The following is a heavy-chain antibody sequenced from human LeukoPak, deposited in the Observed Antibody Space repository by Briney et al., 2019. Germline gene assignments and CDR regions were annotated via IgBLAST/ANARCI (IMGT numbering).Heavy chain of an antibody. CDR1: GGSISSYY. Sequence: PSETLSLTCTVSGGSISSYYWSWIRQPPGKGLEWIGYIYYSGSTNYNPSLKSRVTISVDTSKNQFSLKLSSVTAADTAVYYCARHPRYCSGGSCYSRWGQGTLVTVSS. D-gene: IGHD2-15*01. CDR2: IYYSGST. J-gene: IGHJ4*02. V-gene: IGHV4-59*08. CDR3: ARHPRYCSGGSCYSR.